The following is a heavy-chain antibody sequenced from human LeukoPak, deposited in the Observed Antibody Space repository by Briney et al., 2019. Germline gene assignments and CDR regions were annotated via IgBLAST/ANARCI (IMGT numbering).Heavy chain of an antibody. D-gene: IGHD1-26*01. Sequence: PGGSLRLSCAASGFTLTNYGMHWVRQAPGKGLEWVSSISDGGTYTYYTGSVKGRFTISRDNSKNTLYLHMNSLRAEDTAVYYCAKGRRWELPLDFWGQGTLVTVSS. CDR1: GFTLTNYG. V-gene: IGHV3-23*01. CDR3: AKGRRWELPLDF. J-gene: IGHJ4*02. CDR2: ISDGGTYT.